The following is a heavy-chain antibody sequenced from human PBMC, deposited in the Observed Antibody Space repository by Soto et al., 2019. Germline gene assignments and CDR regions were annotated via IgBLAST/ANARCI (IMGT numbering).Heavy chain of an antibody. D-gene: IGHD5-18*01. J-gene: IGHJ6*02. V-gene: IGHV1-46*01. Sequence: ASVKVSCKASRYTFTSYYMHWVRQAPGQGLEWMGIINPSGGSTSYAQKFQGRVTMTRDTSTSTVYMELSSLRSEDTAVYYCARDRAGYSYGYMDYYYGMDVWGQGTTVTVSS. CDR1: RYTFTSYY. CDR3: ARDRAGYSYGYMDYYYGMDV. CDR2: INPSGGST.